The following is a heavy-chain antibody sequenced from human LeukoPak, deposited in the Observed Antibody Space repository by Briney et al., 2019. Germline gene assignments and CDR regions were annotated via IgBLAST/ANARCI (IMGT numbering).Heavy chain of an antibody. J-gene: IGHJ4*02. CDR3: ARYCSSTSCYTFDY. CDR1: GGSISSYY. V-gene: IGHV4-59*08. D-gene: IGHD2-2*02. Sequence: SSETLSLTCTVSGGSISSYYWSWIRQPPGKGLEWIGYIYYSGSTNYNPSLKSRVTISVDMSKNQFSLKLSSVTAADTAVYYCARYCSSTSCYTFDYWGQGTLVTVSS. CDR2: IYYSGST.